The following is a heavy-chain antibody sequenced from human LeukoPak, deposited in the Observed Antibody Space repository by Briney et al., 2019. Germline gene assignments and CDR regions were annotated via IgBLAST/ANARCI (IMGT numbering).Heavy chain of an antibody. CDR2: INPNSGGT. J-gene: IGHJ3*02. Sequence: GASVKVSCKASGYTFTGYYIHWVRQAPGQGLEWMGWINPNSGGTNYAQKFQGRVTMTRDTSISTAYMELSRLRSDDTAVYYCARSYSSSWYDISAFDIWGQGTMVTVSS. D-gene: IGHD6-13*01. CDR3: ARSYSSSWYDISAFDI. V-gene: IGHV1-2*02. CDR1: GYTFTGYY.